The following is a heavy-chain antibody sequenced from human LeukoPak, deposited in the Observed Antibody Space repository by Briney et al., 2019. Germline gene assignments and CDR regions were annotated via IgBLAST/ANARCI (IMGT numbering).Heavy chain of an antibody. D-gene: IGHD6-13*01. CDR3: ARDRQSSSWYGGAFDI. Sequence: SETLSLTCTVSGGSISSYYWSWIRQPPGKGLEWIGYIYYSGSTNYNPSLKSRVTISVDTSTNQFSLKLSSVTAADTAVYYCARDRQSSSWYGGAFDIWGQGTMVTVSS. J-gene: IGHJ3*02. CDR1: GGSISSYY. CDR2: IYYSGST. V-gene: IGHV4-59*01.